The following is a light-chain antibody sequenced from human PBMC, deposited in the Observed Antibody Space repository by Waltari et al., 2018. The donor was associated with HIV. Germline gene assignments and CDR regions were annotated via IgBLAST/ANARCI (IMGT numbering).Light chain of an antibody. J-gene: IGLJ1*01. V-gene: IGLV1-44*01. CDR1: SSTLGSNT. CDR2: TNN. CDR3: AVWDDSLNGYV. Sequence: QPVLTHPPSASGTPGQRVTFSCSGSSSTLGSNTVNWYQQFPGPAPKLLIYTNNQRPSGVPDRFSGSKSGTSASLAISGLQSEDEADYYCAVWDDSLNGYVFGPGTKVTVL.